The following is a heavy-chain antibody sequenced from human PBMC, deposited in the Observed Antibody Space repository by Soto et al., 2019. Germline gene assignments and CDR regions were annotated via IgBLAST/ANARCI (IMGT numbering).Heavy chain of an antibody. V-gene: IGHV4-4*02. CDR3: ARDFLSSIAAQQRGYYYYYYGMDV. J-gene: IGHJ6*02. CDR1: GGSISSSNW. Sequence: SDTLSLTCAVFGGSISSSNWWSWVRQPPGKGLEWIGEIYHSGSTNYNPSLKSRVTISVDKSKNQFSLKLNSVTAADTAVYYCARDFLSSIAAQQRGYYYYYYGMDVWGQGTTVT. CDR2: IYHSGST. D-gene: IGHD6-6*01.